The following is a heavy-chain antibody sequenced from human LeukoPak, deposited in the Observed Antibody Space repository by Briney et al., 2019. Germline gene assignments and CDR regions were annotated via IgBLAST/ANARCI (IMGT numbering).Heavy chain of an antibody. D-gene: IGHD6-13*01. J-gene: IGHJ5*02. CDR2: IYYSGST. CDR3: ARGVGYSSSWWPHNWFDP. V-gene: IGHV4-39*07. CDR1: GGSISSSSYY. Sequence: SETLSLTCTVSGGSISSSSYYWGWIRQPPGKGLEWIGSIYYSGSTYYNPSLKSRVTISVDTSKNQFSLKLSSVTAADTAVYYCARGVGYSSSWWPHNWFDPWGQGTLVTVSS.